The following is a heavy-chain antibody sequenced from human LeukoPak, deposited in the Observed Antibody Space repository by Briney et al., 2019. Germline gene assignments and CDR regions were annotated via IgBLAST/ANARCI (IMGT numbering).Heavy chain of an antibody. J-gene: IGHJ4*02. CDR2: IIPIFGTA. Sequence: EASVKVSCKASGGTFSSYAISWVRQARGQGLEWMGGIIPIFGTANYAQKFQGRVTITADKSTSTAYMELSSLRSEDTAVYYCATILDCSTTSCYEPLVDYWGQGTLVTVSS. V-gene: IGHV1-69*06. D-gene: IGHD2-2*01. CDR3: ATILDCSTTSCYEPLVDY. CDR1: GGTFSSYA.